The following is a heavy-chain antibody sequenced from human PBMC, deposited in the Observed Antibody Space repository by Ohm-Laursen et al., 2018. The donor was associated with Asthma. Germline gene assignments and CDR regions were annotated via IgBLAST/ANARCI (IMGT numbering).Heavy chain of an antibody. CDR3: ARATDIVVVVAPDY. V-gene: IGHV3-30*03. CDR1: GFTFSSYG. J-gene: IGHJ4*02. Sequence: SSLRLSCSALGFTFSSYGMHWVRQAPGKGLEWVAVISYDGSNKYYADSVKGRFTISRDNSKNTLYLQMNSLRAEDTAVYYCARATDIVVVVAPDYWGQGTLVTVSS. D-gene: IGHD2-15*01. CDR2: ISYDGSNK.